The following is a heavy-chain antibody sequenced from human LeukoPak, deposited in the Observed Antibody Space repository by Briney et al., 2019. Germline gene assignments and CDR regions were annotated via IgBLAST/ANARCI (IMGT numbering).Heavy chain of an antibody. CDR1: GFTFSSYW. CDR2: IKQDGSEK. J-gene: IGHJ4*02. D-gene: IGHD6-19*01. CDR3: AKPGRYSSGWYGGGNFDY. Sequence: PGGSLRLSCAASGFTFSSYWMSWVRQAPGKGLEWVANIKQDGSEKYYVDSVKGRFTISRDNAKNSLYLQMNSLRAEDTAVYYCAKPGRYSSGWYGGGNFDYWGQGTLVTVSS. V-gene: IGHV3-7*01.